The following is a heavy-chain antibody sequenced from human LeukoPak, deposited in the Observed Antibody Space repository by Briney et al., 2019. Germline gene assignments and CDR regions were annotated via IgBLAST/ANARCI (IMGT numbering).Heavy chain of an antibody. CDR3: ARAGYGGNSAEY. D-gene: IGHD4-23*01. V-gene: IGHV4-38-2*02. J-gene: IGHJ4*02. CDR2: IYYSGST. Sequence: SETLSLTCTVSGYSISSGYYWGWIRQPPGKGLEWIGYIYYSGSTNYNPSLKSRVTISADTSKNQFSLKLSSVTAADTAVYYCARAGYGGNSAEYWGQGTLVIVSS. CDR1: GYSISSGYY.